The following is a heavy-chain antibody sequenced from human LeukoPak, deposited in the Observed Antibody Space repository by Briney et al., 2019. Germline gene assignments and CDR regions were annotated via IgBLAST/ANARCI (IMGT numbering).Heavy chain of an antibody. CDR2: ISSSSSYI. V-gene: IGHV3-21*01. D-gene: IGHD3-10*02. CDR1: GFTFSSYS. J-gene: IGHJ4*02. CDR3: ASTVRGVIKRTPFDY. Sequence: GGSLRLSCAASGFTFSSYSMNWVRQAPGKGLEWVSSISSSSSYIYYADSVKGRFTISRDNAKNSLYLQMNSLRAEDTAVYYCASTVRGVIKRTPFDYWGQGTLVTVSS.